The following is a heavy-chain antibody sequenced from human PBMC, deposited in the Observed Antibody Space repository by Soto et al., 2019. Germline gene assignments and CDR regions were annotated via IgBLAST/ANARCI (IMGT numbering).Heavy chain of an antibody. CDR3: ASGGGYESFDL. V-gene: IGHV4-30-2*06. CDR1: GVARTYGGDS. D-gene: IGHD2-15*01. CDR2: IGHLETT. Sequence: PSETLSLTFSVAGVARTYGGDSGSWIRQYPEKGLEWLGYIGHLETTYYNPSFKSRLSLSIDRTRNQFSLSLSSMTAADQAAYSCASGGGYESFDLWGAGTHVPVSS. J-gene: IGHJ4*02.